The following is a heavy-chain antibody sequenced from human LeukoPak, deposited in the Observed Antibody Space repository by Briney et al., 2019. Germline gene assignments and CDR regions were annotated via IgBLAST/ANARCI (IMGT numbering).Heavy chain of an antibody. V-gene: IGHV3-7*05. D-gene: IGHD2-15*01. CDR1: GFTFSSHL. CDR2: IKQDGSEK. CDR3: VRNGGHFDF. Sequence: GGSLRLSCAASGFTFSSHLMSWVRQAPGKGLEWVASIKQDGSEKGYVDSVKGRFAISRDNAKNSLYLQMDTLRAEDTAVYYCVRNGGHFDFWGQGTLVTVSS. J-gene: IGHJ4*02.